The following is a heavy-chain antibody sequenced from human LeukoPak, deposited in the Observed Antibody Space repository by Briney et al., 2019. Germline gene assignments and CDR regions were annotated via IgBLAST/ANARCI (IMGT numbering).Heavy chain of an antibody. CDR1: GYIFTDHY. V-gene: IGHV1-46*01. J-gene: IGHJ4*02. CDR3: ARDTNPSYSGWYNLPDY. CDR2: IKSSGGST. D-gene: IGHD6-19*01. Sequence: ASVKVSCKASGYIFTDHYMHWVRQAPGQGLEWMGIIKSSGGSTSYAQKFQGRVTMTRDTSTSTVYMELSSLRSEDTAVYYCARDTNPSYSGWYNLPDYWGQGTLVTVSS.